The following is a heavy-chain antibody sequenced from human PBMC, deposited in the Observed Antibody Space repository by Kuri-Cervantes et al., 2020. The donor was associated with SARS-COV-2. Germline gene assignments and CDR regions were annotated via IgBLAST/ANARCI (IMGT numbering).Heavy chain of an antibody. J-gene: IGHJ4*02. CDR1: GFPFTSGSLG. CDR2: IYWDDDK. Sequence: SGPTLVKPTQTLTLTCTFSGFPFTSGSLGVGWIRQPPGKALEWLALIYWDDDKRYSTSLKTRLTISKDTSKNQVVLTMTNMDPVDTATYYCARISYDFWSGYHLFDYWGQGTLVTVSS. D-gene: IGHD3-3*01. V-gene: IGHV2-5*02. CDR3: ARISYDFWSGYHLFDY.